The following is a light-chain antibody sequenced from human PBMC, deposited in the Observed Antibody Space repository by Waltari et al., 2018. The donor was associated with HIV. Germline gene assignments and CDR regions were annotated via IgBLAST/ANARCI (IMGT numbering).Light chain of an antibody. CDR2: DTS. J-gene: IGKJ5*01. CDR1: QSGRSY. Sequence: EIVLTQSPATLSLSPGERATLSCRASQSGRSYLAWYQQQPGQAPRLLIYDTSNRAAGIPARFTGSGSGTDFTLTISSLEAEDFAVYSCQQRSSWISFGQGTRREIK. V-gene: IGKV3-11*01. CDR3: QQRSSWIS.